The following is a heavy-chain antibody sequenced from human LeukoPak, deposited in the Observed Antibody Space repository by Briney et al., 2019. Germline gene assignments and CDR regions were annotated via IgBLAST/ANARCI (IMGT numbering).Heavy chain of an antibody. CDR3: ARYTLGGSDAFDI. J-gene: IGHJ3*02. V-gene: IGHV4-59*01. CDR1: GGSISSYY. D-gene: IGHD2-2*02. Sequence: SETLSLTCTVSGGSISSYYWSWIRQPPGKGLEWIGYIYYSGSTNYNPSLKSRVTISVDTSKNQFSLKLSSVTAADTAVYYCARYTLGGSDAFDIWAKGQWSPSLQ. CDR2: IYYSGST.